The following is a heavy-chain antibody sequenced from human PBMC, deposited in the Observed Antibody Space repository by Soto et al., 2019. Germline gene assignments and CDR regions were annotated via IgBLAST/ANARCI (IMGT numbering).Heavy chain of an antibody. V-gene: IGHV3-11*01. CDR1: GFNFIAYY. D-gene: IGHD3-16*02. CDR3: ARGPYNYFSGSDPPHFDS. CDR2: ISSSGSTI. Sequence: QVQLLESGGGLVTPGGSLSLSCAASGFNFIAYYMSWIRQAPVKGLEWGSYISSSGSTIYYAASWKGRFTISWDNAKNSLYLQMNSLGAADSAVYYCARGPYNYFSGSDPPHFDSWAQRTLVTVSS. J-gene: IGHJ4*02.